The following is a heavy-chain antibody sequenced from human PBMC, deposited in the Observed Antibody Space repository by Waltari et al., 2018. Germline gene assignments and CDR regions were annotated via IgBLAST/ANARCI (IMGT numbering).Heavy chain of an antibody. Sequence: QVQLVQSGAEVKKPGSSVKVSCKASGGTFSSYAISWDRQAPGQGLEWMGGIIPIFGTANYAQKFQGRVTITADESTSTAYMELSSLRSEDTAVYYCARAQERVTIFGYYYYYGMDVWGQGTTVTVSS. CDR1: GGTFSSYA. D-gene: IGHD3-3*01. J-gene: IGHJ6*02. CDR2: IIPIFGTA. V-gene: IGHV1-69*13. CDR3: ARAQERVTIFGYYYYYGMDV.